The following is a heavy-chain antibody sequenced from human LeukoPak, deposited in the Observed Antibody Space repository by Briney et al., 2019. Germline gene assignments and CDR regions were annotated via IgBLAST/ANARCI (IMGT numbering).Heavy chain of an antibody. J-gene: IGHJ4*02. CDR3: ARVPFWSGYCPFDY. D-gene: IGHD3-3*01. CDR2: IYYSGST. Sequence: SETLSLTCTVSGGSISSGGYYWSWIRQHPGTGLEWIGYIYYSGSTYYNPSLKSRVTISVDTSKNQFSLKLSSVTAADTAVYYCARVPFWSGYCPFDYWGQGTLVTVSS. V-gene: IGHV4-31*03. CDR1: GGSISSGGYY.